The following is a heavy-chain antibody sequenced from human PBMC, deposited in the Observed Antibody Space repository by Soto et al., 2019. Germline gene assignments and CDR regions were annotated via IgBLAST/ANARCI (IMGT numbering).Heavy chain of an antibody. J-gene: IGHJ4*02. D-gene: IGHD3-3*01. CDR3: ARQRGVVMGPYYFDY. Sequence: SETLSLTCTVSGGSISSSSYYWGWIRQPPGKGLEWIGSIYYSGSTYYNPSLKSRVTISVDTSKNQFSLKLSSVTAADTAVYYCARQRGVVMGPYYFDYWGQGTLVTVSS. CDR2: IYYSGST. CDR1: GGSISSSSYY. V-gene: IGHV4-39*01.